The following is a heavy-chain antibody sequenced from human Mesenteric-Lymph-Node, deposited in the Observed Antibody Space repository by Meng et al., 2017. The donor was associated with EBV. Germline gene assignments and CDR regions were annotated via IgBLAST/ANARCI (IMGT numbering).Heavy chain of an antibody. V-gene: IGHV4-4*02. J-gene: IGHJ5*02. CDR1: HASIIGSTW. CDR3: ASASDGYNFGIDR. CDR2: VYHSGTT. D-gene: IGHD3-3*01. Sequence: DPAPLMLKPSGPPSLTFAVSHASIIGSTWLTWVRHPPGKGLEWIGEVYHSGTTNYNPSLKSRVTISVDKSENQFSLNLSSVTAADTAVYYCASASDGYNFGIDRWGQGTLVTVSS.